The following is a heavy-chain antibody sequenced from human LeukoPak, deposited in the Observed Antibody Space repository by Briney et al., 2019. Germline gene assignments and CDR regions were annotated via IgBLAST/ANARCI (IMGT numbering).Heavy chain of an antibody. Sequence: SETLSLTCTVSGGSISSYYWSWVRQPAGKGLEWIGRIYTSGSTNYNPSLKSRVTMSVDTSKNQFSLKLSSVTAADTAVYCCARSTIVVVPAAIGKYYYYYGMDVWGQGTTVTVSS. CDR2: IYTSGST. J-gene: IGHJ6*02. V-gene: IGHV4-4*07. D-gene: IGHD2-2*01. CDR3: ARSTIVVVPAAIGKYYYYYGMDV. CDR1: GGSISSYY.